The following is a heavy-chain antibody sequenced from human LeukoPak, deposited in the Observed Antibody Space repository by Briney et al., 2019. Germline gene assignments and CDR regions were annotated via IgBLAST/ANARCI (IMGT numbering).Heavy chain of an antibody. CDR1: GFTVSSNY. J-gene: IGHJ3*02. CDR2: IYSGGST. Sequence: GGSLRLSCAASGFTVSSNYMSWVRQAPGKGLEWVSIIYSGGSTYYADSVKGRFTISRDNSKNTLYLQMNSLRAEDTAVYYCARSIDRWNDVGAFDIWGQGTMVTVSS. D-gene: IGHD1-1*01. V-gene: IGHV3-53*01. CDR3: ARSIDRWNDVGAFDI.